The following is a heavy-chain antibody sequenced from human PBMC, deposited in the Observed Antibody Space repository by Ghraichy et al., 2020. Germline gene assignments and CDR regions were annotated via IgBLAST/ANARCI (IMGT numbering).Heavy chain of an antibody. CDR3: ARDTYYYGSGKGAFDI. V-gene: IGHV3-11*01. Sequence: GGSLRLSCAASGFTFSDYYMSWIRQAPGKGLEWVSYISSSGSTIYYADSVRGRFTISRDNAKNSLYLQMNSLRAEDTAVYFCARDTYYYGSGKGAFDIWGQGTVVTVSS. CDR1: GFTFSDYY. D-gene: IGHD3-10*01. J-gene: IGHJ3*02. CDR2: ISSSGSTI.